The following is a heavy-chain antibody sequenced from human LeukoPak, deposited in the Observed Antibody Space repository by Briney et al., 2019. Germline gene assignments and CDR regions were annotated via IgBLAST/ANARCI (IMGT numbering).Heavy chain of an antibody. CDR1: GFTFSNYD. J-gene: IGHJ4*02. Sequence: PGGSLRLSCTASGFTFSNYDMNWVRLAPGKGLEWVSSISGRSSHMYYTDSARGRFTISRDNAKNSLYLQMNSLRAEDTAVYYCARAFPPLRTSAAGDFWGQGTLVTVSS. V-gene: IGHV3-21*06. CDR3: ARAFPPLRTSAAGDF. CDR2: ISGRSSHM. D-gene: IGHD6-25*01.